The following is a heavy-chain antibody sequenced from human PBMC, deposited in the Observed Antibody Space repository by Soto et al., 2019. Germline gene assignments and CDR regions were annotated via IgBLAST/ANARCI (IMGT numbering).Heavy chain of an antibody. V-gene: IGHV3-11*06. CDR3: ARDYDYYDSSGYYNFDY. CDR2: ISSSSSYT. D-gene: IGHD3-22*01. J-gene: IGHJ4*02. Sequence: GGSLRLSCAASGFTFSDYYMSWIRQAPGKGLEWVSYISSSSSYTNYADSVKGRFTISRDNAKNSLYLQMNSLRAADTAVYYCARDYDYYDSSGYYNFDYWGQGTLVTVS. CDR1: GFTFSDYY.